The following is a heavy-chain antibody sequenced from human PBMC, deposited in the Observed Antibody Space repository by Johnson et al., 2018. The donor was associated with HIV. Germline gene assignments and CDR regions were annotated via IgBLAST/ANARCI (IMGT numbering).Heavy chain of an antibody. V-gene: IGHV3-53*01. Sequence: VQLVESGGGLIQPGGSLRLSCAASGFTVSSNYMSWVRQAPGKGLEWVSGISWDGGSTGYADSVKGRFTISRDNSKNSLYLQMNSLRAEDAALYYCAGGRIGAFDIWGQGTMVTVSS. J-gene: IGHJ3*02. CDR3: AGGRIGAFDI. D-gene: IGHD2-15*01. CDR1: GFTVSSNY. CDR2: ISWDGGST.